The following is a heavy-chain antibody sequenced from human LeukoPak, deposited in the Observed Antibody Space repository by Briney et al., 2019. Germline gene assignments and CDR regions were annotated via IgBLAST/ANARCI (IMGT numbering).Heavy chain of an antibody. CDR2: ISWKSGSI. Sequence: GGSLRLSCAASGFTFDDYAMHWVRQAPGKGLEWVSGISWKSGSIGYADSVKGRFTISRDNAKNSLYLQMDSLRAEDTALYYCARLRPSDYWGQGTLVTVSS. V-gene: IGHV3-9*01. D-gene: IGHD4-17*01. J-gene: IGHJ4*02. CDR1: GFTFDDYA. CDR3: ARLRPSDY.